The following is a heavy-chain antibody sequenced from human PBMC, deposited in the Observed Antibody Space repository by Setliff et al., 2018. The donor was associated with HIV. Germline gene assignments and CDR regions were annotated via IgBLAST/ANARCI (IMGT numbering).Heavy chain of an antibody. CDR3: ARVLLVTNPVYGVVSNWFDP. V-gene: IGHV3-23*01. Sequence: PGGSLRLSCAASGFTFSTSALTWVRQAPGKGLEWVSSIGDALSSTTNTYYANSVKGRLTISRDNAKSSLFLHMSSLRAEDTAVYYCARVLLVTNPVYGVVSNWFDPWGQGTLVTAPQ. CDR2: IGDALSSTTNT. J-gene: IGHJ5*02. CDR1: GFTFSTSA. D-gene: IGHD3-3*01.